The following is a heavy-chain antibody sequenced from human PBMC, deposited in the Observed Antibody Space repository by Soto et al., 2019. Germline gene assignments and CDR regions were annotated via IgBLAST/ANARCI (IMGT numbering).Heavy chain of an antibody. V-gene: IGHV1-2*04. CDR3: ARDLRTPTYYDFWSGDNYGDYYYYGMDV. D-gene: IGHD3-3*01. Sequence: GASVKFSCKASGYTFTGYYMHWVRQAPGQGLEWMGWINPNSGGTNYAQKFQGWVTMTRDTSISTAYMELSRLRSDDTAVYYCARDLRTPTYYDFWSGDNYGDYYYYGMDVWGQGTTVTVSS. CDR2: INPNSGGT. J-gene: IGHJ6*02. CDR1: GYTFTGYY.